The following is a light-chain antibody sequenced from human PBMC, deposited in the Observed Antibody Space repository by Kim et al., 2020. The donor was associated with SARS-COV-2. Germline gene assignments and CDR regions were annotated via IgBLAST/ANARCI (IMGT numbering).Light chain of an antibody. J-gene: IGKJ2*01. V-gene: IGKV3-20*01. Sequence: LSPGERATLSCRASQSVSSSYLAWYQQKPGQAPRLLIYGASSRATGIPDRFSGSGSGTDFTLTISRLEPEDYAVYYCQQYGSSPYTFGQGTKLEI. CDR2: GAS. CDR1: QSVSSSY. CDR3: QQYGSSPYT.